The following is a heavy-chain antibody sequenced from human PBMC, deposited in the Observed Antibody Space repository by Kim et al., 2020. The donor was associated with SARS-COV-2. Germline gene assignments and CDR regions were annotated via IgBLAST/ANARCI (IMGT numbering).Heavy chain of an antibody. CDR3: TRATTDTSSSFDI. J-gene: IGHJ3*02. CDR1: GFTFSSHS. CDR2: ISNDGKST. V-gene: IGHV3-74*03. Sequence: GGSLRLSCAASGFTFSSHSMHWVRQAPGKGLVWISLISNDGKSTKYADSVKGRVTISRDDAKNTLYLQMNSLRAEDTAVYYCTRATTDTSSSFDIWGQGT. D-gene: IGHD3-22*01.